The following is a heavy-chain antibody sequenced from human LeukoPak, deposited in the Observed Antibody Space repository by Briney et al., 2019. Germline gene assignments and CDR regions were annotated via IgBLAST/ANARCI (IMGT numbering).Heavy chain of an antibody. CDR3: ARGGCSSTSCYTGENWFDP. CDR2: INPNSGGT. D-gene: IGHD2-2*02. Sequence: GAAVKVSFKASGYTFTGYYMHWVRQAPGQGLEWMGWINPNSGGTNYAQKFQGRVTMTRDTSISTAYMELSRLRSDDTAVYYCARGGCSSTSCYTGENWFDPWGQGTLVTVSS. CDR1: GYTFTGYY. J-gene: IGHJ5*02. V-gene: IGHV1-2*02.